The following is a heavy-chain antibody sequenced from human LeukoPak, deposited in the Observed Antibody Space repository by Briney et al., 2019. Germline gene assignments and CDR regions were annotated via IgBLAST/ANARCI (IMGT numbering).Heavy chain of an antibody. V-gene: IGHV1-69*01. D-gene: IGHD3-10*01. CDR2: IIPIFGTA. CDR1: GGTFSSYA. CDR3: ARGPVAMVRGVHYLDY. Sequence: SVKVSCKASGGTFSSYAISWVRQAPGQGLEWMGGIIPIFGTANYAQKFQGRVTITADESTSTAYMELSSLRSEDTAVYYCARGPVAMVRGVHYLDYWGQGTLITVSS. J-gene: IGHJ4*02.